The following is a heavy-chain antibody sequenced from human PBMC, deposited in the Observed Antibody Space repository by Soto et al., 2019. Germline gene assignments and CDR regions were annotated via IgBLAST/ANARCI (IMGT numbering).Heavy chain of an antibody. D-gene: IGHD3-16*01. CDR2: INHSGST. V-gene: IGHV4-34*01. J-gene: IGHJ4*02. CDR1: GGSFSGYY. CDR3: ARGRYYDYIWGSSYFDY. Sequence: ETLSLTCAVYGGSFSGYYWSWIRQPPGTGLEWIGEINHSGSTNYNPSLKSRVTISVDTSKNQFSLKLSSVTAADTAVYYCARGRYYDYIWGSSYFDYWGQGTLVTVSS.